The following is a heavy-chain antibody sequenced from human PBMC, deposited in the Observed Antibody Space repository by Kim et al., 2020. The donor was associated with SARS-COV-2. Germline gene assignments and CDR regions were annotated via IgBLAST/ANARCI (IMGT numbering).Heavy chain of an antibody. CDR3: ARGGSWTFDC. CDR2: IKPDGSEN. CDR1: GFTFGDFW. V-gene: IGHV3-7*01. J-gene: IGHJ4*02. D-gene: IGHD1-1*01. Sequence: GGSLRLSCAASGFTFGDFWMNWVRRAPGKELEFVASIKPDGSENFYADSVKGRFTIARDNGKNSLYLQMNSLRADDTAVYHCARGGSWTFDCWGRGTLAT.